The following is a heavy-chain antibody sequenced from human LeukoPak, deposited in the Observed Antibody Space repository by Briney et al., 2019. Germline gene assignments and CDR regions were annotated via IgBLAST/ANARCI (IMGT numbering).Heavy chain of an antibody. J-gene: IGHJ5*02. Sequence: AETLSLTCAVYGGSFSGYYWSWIRQPPGKGLEWIGEINHSGSTNYNPSLKRRVTISVDTSKNQFSLKLSSVTAADTAVYYCARVRCSSTSCYADNWFDPWGQGTLVTVSS. D-gene: IGHD2-2*01. CDR1: GGSFSGYY. CDR3: ARVRCSSTSCYADNWFDP. V-gene: IGHV4-34*01. CDR2: INHSGST.